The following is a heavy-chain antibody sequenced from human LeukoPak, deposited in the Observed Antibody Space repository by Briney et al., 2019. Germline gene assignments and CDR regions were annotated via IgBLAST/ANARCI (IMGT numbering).Heavy chain of an antibody. V-gene: IGHV3-30*04. D-gene: IGHD1-7*01. CDR2: ISDDGGNI. CDR3: ARAKLRDTFDY. Sequence: GRSLRLSCAASGFTFSSYAMHWVRQAPGRGLEWVAVISDDGGNIYYADSVKGRFTISSDNSKNTLYLQMNSLRAEDTAVYYCARAKLRDTFDYWGQGTLVTVSS. CDR1: GFTFSSYA. J-gene: IGHJ4*02.